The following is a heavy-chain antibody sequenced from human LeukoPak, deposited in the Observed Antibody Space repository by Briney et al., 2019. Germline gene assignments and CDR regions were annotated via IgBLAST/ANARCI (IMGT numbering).Heavy chain of an antibody. J-gene: IGHJ5*02. D-gene: IGHD5-24*01. CDR1: GYTFTRHY. CDR2: INPTGTSS. Sequence: ASVKVSCKSSGYTFTRHYLHWVRQAPGQGLEWVGLINPTGTSSWSAQKFQGRVTLTRDMSTSTDYMELDSLGFEYTAVYYCARYNSLQDMAWWFDPWGQGTLVIVSS. V-gene: IGHV1-46*01. CDR3: ARYNSLQDMAWWFDP.